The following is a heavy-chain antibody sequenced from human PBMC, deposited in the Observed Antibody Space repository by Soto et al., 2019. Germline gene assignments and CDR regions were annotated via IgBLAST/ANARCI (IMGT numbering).Heavy chain of an antibody. CDR1: GFSFSKAW. D-gene: IGHD2-2*01. V-gene: IGHV3-15*01. Sequence: EVQLVESGGGLVKPGGSLRLSCAASGFSFSKAWMSWVRQAPGKGLEWVGRIRSKTGRGTTDYAAPVQGRFTISRDDSKNTLYLQMNSLKTEDTAVYYCSTEAVVGYCSSISCSYFDYWGQGSLVTVSS. J-gene: IGHJ4*02. CDR3: STEAVVGYCSSISCSYFDY. CDR2: IRSKTGRGTT.